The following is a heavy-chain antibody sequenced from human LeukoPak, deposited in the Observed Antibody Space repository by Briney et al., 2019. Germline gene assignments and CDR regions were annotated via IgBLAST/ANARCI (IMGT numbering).Heavy chain of an antibody. CDR2: VNNGGST. Sequence: SETLSLTCAVYGGSFSGYYWRWILQPPGKGLQWIGEVNNGGSTNYNPSLKSRVTISVDTSRTQFSLRVYSVTAADTAIYYCGRLIVEPAPMYYYYIDVWGKGTTVTVSS. CDR3: GRLIVEPAPMYYYYIDV. J-gene: IGHJ6*03. CDR1: GGSFSGYY. V-gene: IGHV4-34*01. D-gene: IGHD2-2*01.